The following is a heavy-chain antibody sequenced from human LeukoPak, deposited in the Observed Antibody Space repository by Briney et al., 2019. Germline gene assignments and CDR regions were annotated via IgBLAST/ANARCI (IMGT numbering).Heavy chain of an antibody. CDR3: ARDSDDCSSTSCYTGGYYYYYMDV. D-gene: IGHD2-2*02. Sequence: SETLSLTCTVSGGSISSYYRSWIRQPAGKGLEWIGRIYTSGSTNYNPSLKSRVTMSVDTSKNQFSLKLSSVTAADTAVYYCARDSDDCSSTSCYTGGYYYYYMDVWGKGTTVTVSS. CDR1: GGSISSYY. CDR2: IYTSGST. J-gene: IGHJ6*03. V-gene: IGHV4-4*07.